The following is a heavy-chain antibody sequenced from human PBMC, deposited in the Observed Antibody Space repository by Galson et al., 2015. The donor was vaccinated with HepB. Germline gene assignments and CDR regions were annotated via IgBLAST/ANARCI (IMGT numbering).Heavy chain of an antibody. CDR2: IYPGDSDT. V-gene: IGHV5-51*03. D-gene: IGHD2-2*01. J-gene: IGHJ3*02. Sequence: QSGAEVKKPGESLKISCKGSGYSFTNYWLGWVRQMPGQGLEWMGIIYPGDSDTRYSPSFQGQVTISADKSISTAYLQWSSLKASDTAMYYCARRYCSTTSCYDDAFDIWGQGTMVTVSS. CDR1: GYSFTNYW. CDR3: ARRYCSTTSCYDDAFDI.